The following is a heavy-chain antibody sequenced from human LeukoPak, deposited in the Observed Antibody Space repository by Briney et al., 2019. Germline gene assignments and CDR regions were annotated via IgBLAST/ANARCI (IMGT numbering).Heavy chain of an antibody. V-gene: IGHV3-21*01. D-gene: IGHD3-10*01. CDR1: GFTFSSYS. J-gene: IGHJ5*02. Sequence: GGSLRLSCAASGFTFSSYSMNWVRQAPGKGLEWVSSISSSSSYIYYADSVKGRFTISRDNAKNSLYLQMNSLRAKDTAVYFCARVATGSYDWFDPWGQGTLVTVSS. CDR2: ISSSSSYI. CDR3: ARVATGSYDWFDP.